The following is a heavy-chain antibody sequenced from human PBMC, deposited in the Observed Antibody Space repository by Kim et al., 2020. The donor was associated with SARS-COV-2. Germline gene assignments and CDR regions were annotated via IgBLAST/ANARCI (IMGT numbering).Heavy chain of an antibody. CDR3: ARDSSSGWPYWFDP. D-gene: IGHD6-25*01. J-gene: IGHJ5*02. CDR2: INTNTGNP. V-gene: IGHV7-4-1*02. Sequence: ASVKVSCKASGYIFTSYAMNWVRQAPGQGLEWMGWINTNTGNPTYAQGFTGRFVFSLDTSVSTAYLQISSLKAEDTAVYYCARDSSSGWPYWFDPWGQGTLVTGSS. CDR1: GYIFTSYA.